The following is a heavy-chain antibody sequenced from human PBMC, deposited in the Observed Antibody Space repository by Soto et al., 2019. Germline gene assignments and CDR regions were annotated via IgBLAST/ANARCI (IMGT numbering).Heavy chain of an antibody. V-gene: IGHV1-69*13. D-gene: IGHD1-7*01. Sequence: SVKVSCKACGYTYTRYGISWVVQAPGQGLEWMGGITAIFGTANYAQKFQGRVTITADESTSTAYMELSSLRSEDTAVYYCAGDLTGTTLYYFDYWGQGTLVTVSS. CDR2: ITAIFGTA. CDR3: AGDLTGTTLYYFDY. J-gene: IGHJ4*02. CDR1: GYTYTRYG.